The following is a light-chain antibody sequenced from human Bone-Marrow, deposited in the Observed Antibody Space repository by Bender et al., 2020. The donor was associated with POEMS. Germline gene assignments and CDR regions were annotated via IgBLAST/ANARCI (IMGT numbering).Light chain of an antibody. CDR3: SSFAGGNNLI. CDR2: EVS. J-gene: IGLJ2*01. CDR1: SGDIAPYNR. Sequence: QSALTQPPSVSGSPGQSITISCTGTSGDIAPYNRVSWYQQPPGTAPKLIIYEVSSRPSGVPDRFSGSKSGNTASLTVSGLQAEDEADYYCSSFAGGNNLIFGGGTKLTVL. V-gene: IGLV2-8*01.